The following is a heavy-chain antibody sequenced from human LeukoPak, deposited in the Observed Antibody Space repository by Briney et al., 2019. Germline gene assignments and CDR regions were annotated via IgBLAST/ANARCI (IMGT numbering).Heavy chain of an antibody. J-gene: IGHJ4*02. CDR2: INHSGST. CDR1: GGSFSGYY. Sequence: PSETLSLTCAVYGGSFSGYYWSWIRQPPGKGLEWIGEINHSGSTNYNPSLKSRVTISVDTSKNQFSLKLSSVTAADTAVYYCARTLRYFDWLSTPYLYYFDYWGQGTLVTVPS. CDR3: ARTLRYFDWLSTPYLYYFDY. V-gene: IGHV4-34*01. D-gene: IGHD3-9*01.